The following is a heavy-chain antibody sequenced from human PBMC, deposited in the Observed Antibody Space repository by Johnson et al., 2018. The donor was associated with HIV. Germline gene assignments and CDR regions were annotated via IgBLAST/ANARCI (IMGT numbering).Heavy chain of an antibody. Sequence: QLVESGGGLVQPGRSLRLSCAASGFTFDDYAMHWVRQAPGKGLEWVSGISWNSGSIGYADSVKGRFTISRDNAKNSLYLQMNSLRAEDTALYHCARVTTFGVVIKVNAFDIWGQGTMVTVSS. D-gene: IGHD3-3*01. CDR3: ARVTTFGVVIKVNAFDI. CDR2: ISWNSGSI. J-gene: IGHJ3*02. V-gene: IGHV3-9*01. CDR1: GFTFDDYA.